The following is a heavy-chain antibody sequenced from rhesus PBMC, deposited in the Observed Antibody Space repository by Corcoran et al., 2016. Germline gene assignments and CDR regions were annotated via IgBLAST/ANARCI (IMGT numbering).Heavy chain of an antibody. CDR3: ATPPRIAVAGLNAFDF. D-gene: IGHD6-37*01. CDR1: GGSISGYY. V-gene: IGHV4-165*02. J-gene: IGHJ3*01. CDR2: IGGSSGST. Sequence: QVQLQESGPGLVKPSETLSLTCAVSGGSISGYYWNWIRHPPGTGLEWIGYIGGSSGSTYYNPSLKSRVTISTDTSKNQFSLKLSSVTAADTAVYYCATPPRIAVAGLNAFDFWGQGLRVTVSS.